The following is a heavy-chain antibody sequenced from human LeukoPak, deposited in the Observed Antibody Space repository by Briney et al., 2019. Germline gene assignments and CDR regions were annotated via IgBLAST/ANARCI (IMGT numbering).Heavy chain of an antibody. Sequence: ASVKVSCKASGYTVTGYYMHWVRQAPGQGLEWMGWINPNSGGTNYAQKFQGWATMTRDTSISTAYMELSRLRSDDTAVYYCARAMVRASYGMDVWGKGTTVTVSS. CDR2: INPNSGGT. CDR1: GYTVTGYY. J-gene: IGHJ6*04. D-gene: IGHD3-10*01. V-gene: IGHV1-2*04. CDR3: ARAMVRASYGMDV.